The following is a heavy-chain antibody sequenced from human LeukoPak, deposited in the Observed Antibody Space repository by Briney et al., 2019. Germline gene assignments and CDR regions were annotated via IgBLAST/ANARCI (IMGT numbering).Heavy chain of an antibody. CDR1: GYTFTSYD. CDR2: MNPNSGNT. Sequence: GASVKVSCKASGYTFTSYDINWVRQATGQGLEWMGWMNPNSGNTGYAQKFQGRVTMTRNTSISTAYMELSSLGSEDTAVYYCASYSSSSNFDAFDIWGQGTMVTVSS. CDR3: ASYSSSSNFDAFDI. V-gene: IGHV1-8*01. J-gene: IGHJ3*02. D-gene: IGHD6-6*01.